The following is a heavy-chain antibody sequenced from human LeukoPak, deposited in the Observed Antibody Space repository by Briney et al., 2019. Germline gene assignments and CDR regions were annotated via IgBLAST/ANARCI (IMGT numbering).Heavy chain of an antibody. CDR3: ARQNYYYDSSGYYYEQPDYGMDV. V-gene: IGHV1-69*04. CDR1: GGTFSSYA. Sequence: ASVTVSCKASGGTFSSYAISWVRQAPGRGLEWMGRIIPILGIANYAQKFQGRVTITADKSTSTAYMELSSLRSEDTAVYYCARQNYYYDSSGYYYEQPDYGMDVWGQGTTVTVSS. CDR2: IIPILGIA. D-gene: IGHD3-22*01. J-gene: IGHJ6*02.